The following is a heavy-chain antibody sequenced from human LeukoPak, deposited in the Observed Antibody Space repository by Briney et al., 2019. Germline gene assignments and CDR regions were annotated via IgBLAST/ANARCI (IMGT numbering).Heavy chain of an antibody. CDR1: GYTFTSYY. CDR3: ARDGSKWNFDY. J-gene: IGHJ4*02. Sequence: ASVKVSCKASGYTFTSYYMHWVRQAPGQGLEWMGIINPSGGSTSYAQKFQGRVTITRDTSTSTVYMVLSSLRSEDTAVYYCARDGSKWNFDYWGQGTLVTVSS. CDR2: INPSGGST. D-gene: IGHD6-13*01. V-gene: IGHV1-46*01.